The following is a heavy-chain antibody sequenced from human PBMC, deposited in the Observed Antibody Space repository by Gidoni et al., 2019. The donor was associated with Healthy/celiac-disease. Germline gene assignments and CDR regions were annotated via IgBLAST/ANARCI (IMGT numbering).Heavy chain of an antibody. J-gene: IGHJ5*02. CDR2: IYYSGST. D-gene: IGHD1-26*01. CDR1: RGSISSSSYY. Sequence: QLQLQASGPGLVKPSETLSLTCPVSRGSISSSSYYWGWTRQPPGKGLEWIGSIYYSGSTYYNPSLKSRVTISVDTSKNQFALKLSSVTAADTAVYYCARRSGSYPWFDPWGQGTLVTVSS. V-gene: IGHV4-39*01. CDR3: ARRSGSYPWFDP.